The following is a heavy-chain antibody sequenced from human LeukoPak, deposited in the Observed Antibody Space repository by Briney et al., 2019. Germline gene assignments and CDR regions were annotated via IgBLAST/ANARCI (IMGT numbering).Heavy chain of an antibody. CDR3: AKDRGRWLHLGAFDI. D-gene: IGHD5-24*01. J-gene: IGHJ3*02. CDR1: GFTFSNYA. V-gene: IGHV3-23*01. CDR2: ISGGDGNT. Sequence: GGSLRLSCATSGFTFSNYAMHWVRQAPGKGLEWVSAISGGDGNTNYADSMKGRFTISRDNSKNTLYLQMNNLRAEDTAVYYCAKDRGRWLHLGAFDIRGQGTMVTVSS.